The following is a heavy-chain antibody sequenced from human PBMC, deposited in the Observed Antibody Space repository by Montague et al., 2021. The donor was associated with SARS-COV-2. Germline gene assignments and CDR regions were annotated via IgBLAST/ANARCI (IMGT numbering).Heavy chain of an antibody. J-gene: IGHJ4*02. CDR1: GASMKSYY. D-gene: IGHD2-21*01. CDR3: ARVEGMIGGITHFDY. V-gene: IGHV4-59*01. CDR2: TYYSGST. Sequence: SETLSLTSSVSGASMKSYYWTWVRQSPGKGLQWIGYTYYSGSTSYDPSLQSRLTMTVDTSKNQFTLRLMSVTAADSAVYYCARVEGMIGGITHFDYWGQGLPVTVSS.